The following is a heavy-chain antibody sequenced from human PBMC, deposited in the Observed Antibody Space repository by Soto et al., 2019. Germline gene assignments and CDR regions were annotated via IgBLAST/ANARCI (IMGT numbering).Heavy chain of an antibody. D-gene: IGHD3-3*01. CDR2: ISSSSSYI. CDR3: ARIFGVVIITPSDY. CDR1: EFTFSSYS. V-gene: IGHV3-21*01. J-gene: IGHJ4*02. Sequence: GGSLRLSCAASEFTFSSYSMNWVRQAPGKGLEWVSSISSSSSYIYYADSVKGRFTISRDNAKNSLYLQMNSLRAEDTAVYYCARIFGVVIITPSDYWGQGTLVTVSS.